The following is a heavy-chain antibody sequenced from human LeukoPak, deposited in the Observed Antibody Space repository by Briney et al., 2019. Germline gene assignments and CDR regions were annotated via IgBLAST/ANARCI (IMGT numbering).Heavy chain of an antibody. CDR1: GYTFTSYD. V-gene: IGHV1-8*01. J-gene: IGHJ4*02. CDR2: MSPNSGDT. CDR3: AGGPPNWGYDY. D-gene: IGHD7-27*01. Sequence: ASVKVSCKASGYTFTSYDFNWVRQATGQRPEWMGWMSPNSGDTGYAQKFQDRVTMTRNTSISTAYVELSSLRSDDTAVYYCAGGPPNWGYDYWGPGTLVTVSS.